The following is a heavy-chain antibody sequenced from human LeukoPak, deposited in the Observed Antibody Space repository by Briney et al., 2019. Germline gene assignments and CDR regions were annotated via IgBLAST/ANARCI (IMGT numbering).Heavy chain of an antibody. V-gene: IGHV3-23*01. CDR3: AKGNYYERDAFDI. Sequence: GGSLRLSCAASGFTFSSYAMSWVRQAPGKGLEWVSVISSSGGSTYYADSVKGRFTISRDNSKNTLYLQMNSLRAEDTAVYYCAKGNYYERDAFDIWGQGTMVTVSS. J-gene: IGHJ3*02. CDR1: GFTFSSYA. D-gene: IGHD3-22*01. CDR2: ISSSGGST.